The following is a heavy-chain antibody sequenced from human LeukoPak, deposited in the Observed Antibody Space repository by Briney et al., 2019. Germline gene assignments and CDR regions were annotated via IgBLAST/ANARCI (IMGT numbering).Heavy chain of an antibody. J-gene: IGHJ4*02. CDR2: IRYDGSNK. CDR1: GFTFSSYG. D-gene: IGHD3-22*01. V-gene: IGHV3-30*02. CDR3: AKPPYYYDSSGYSSPGYFDY. Sequence: GGSLRLSCAASGFTFSSYGMHWVRQAPGKGLEWVAFIRYDGSNKYYADSVKGRFTISRDNSKNTLYLQMNSLRAEDTAVYYCAKPPYYYDSSGYSSPGYFDYWGQGTLVTVSS.